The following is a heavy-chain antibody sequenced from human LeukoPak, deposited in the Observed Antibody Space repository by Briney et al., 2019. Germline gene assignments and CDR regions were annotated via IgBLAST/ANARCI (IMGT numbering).Heavy chain of an antibody. V-gene: IGHV1-2*02. CDR2: INPNNGGT. CDR3: ARDKYTGYEAFDY. J-gene: IGHJ4*02. Sequence: ASVKVSCKASGYTFTGYYIHWVRQAPGQGLEWMGWINPNNGGTNYAQKFQGRVTMTRDTSISTAYMELNRLTSDDTAVYYCARDKYTGYEAFDYWGQGTPVTVSS. CDR1: GYTFTGYY. D-gene: IGHD5-12*01.